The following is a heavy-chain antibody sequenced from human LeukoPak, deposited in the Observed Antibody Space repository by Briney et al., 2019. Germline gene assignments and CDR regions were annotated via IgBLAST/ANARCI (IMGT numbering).Heavy chain of an antibody. CDR3: ARDLGSGWYYFDY. Sequence: GGSLRLSCAASGFTFNSFTMNWVRQAPGKGLEWVAVISYDGSDKFYADSVKGRFTISRDSSKNTLYLQMNSLRAEDTAVYYCARDLGSGWYYFDYWGQGTLVTVSS. V-gene: IGHV3-30*04. D-gene: IGHD6-19*01. CDR1: GFTFNSFT. J-gene: IGHJ4*02. CDR2: ISYDGSDK.